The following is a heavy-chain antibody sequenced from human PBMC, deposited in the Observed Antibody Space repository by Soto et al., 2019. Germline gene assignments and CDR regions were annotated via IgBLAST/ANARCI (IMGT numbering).Heavy chain of an antibody. D-gene: IGHD2-21*01. CDR3: ARELYSCGAECPYYMDY. V-gene: IGHV3-30-3*01. Sequence: GGSLRLSCAASGFTFSSYAMHWVRQAPGKGLEWVAVISYDGSNKYYADSVKGRFTISRDNSKNTLYLQMNSLRSEDTAVYYCARELYSCGAECPYYMDYWGQGTPVTVS. J-gene: IGHJ4*02. CDR1: GFTFSSYA. CDR2: ISYDGSNK.